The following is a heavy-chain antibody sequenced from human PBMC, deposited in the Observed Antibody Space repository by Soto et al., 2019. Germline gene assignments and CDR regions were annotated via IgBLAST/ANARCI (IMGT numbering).Heavy chain of an antibody. J-gene: IGHJ4*02. CDR2: IYYSGST. V-gene: IGHV4-31*03. D-gene: IGHD5-18*01. CDR3: ARFVDTAMVSFDY. Sequence: SETLSLTCTVSGGSISSGGYYWSWIRHHPGKGLEWIGYIYYSGSTYYNPSLKSRVTISVDTSKNQFSLKLSSVTAADTAVYYCARFVDTAMVSFDYWGQGTLVTVSS. CDR1: GGSISSGGYY.